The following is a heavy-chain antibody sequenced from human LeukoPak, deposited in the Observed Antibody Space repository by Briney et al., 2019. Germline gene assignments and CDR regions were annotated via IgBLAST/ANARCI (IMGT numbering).Heavy chain of an antibody. Sequence: SETLSLTCAVYGGSFSGYYWSWIRQPPGKGLEWIGEIHHSGSTNYSPSLKSRVTISVDKSKNQFSLKLSSVTAADTAVYYCARHSSGWYSDYWGQGTLVTVSS. CDR1: GGSFSGYY. D-gene: IGHD6-19*01. J-gene: IGHJ4*02. CDR3: ARHSSGWYSDY. CDR2: IHHSGST. V-gene: IGHV4-34*01.